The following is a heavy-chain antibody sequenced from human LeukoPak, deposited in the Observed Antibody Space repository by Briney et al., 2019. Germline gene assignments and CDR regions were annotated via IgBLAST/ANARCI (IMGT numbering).Heavy chain of an antibody. Sequence: PGESLKISCMGSGYSFSTNWIGWVRQMPGKGLEWMGIIYPGDSDTRYSPSFQGQVTISADKSISTAYLQWNNLKASDTAMYYCVRVLWTWALNYYYGMDVWGQGTTVTVSS. J-gene: IGHJ6*02. CDR1: GYSFSTNW. V-gene: IGHV5-51*01. CDR2: IYPGDSDT. CDR3: VRVLWTWALNYYYGMDV. D-gene: IGHD2-8*02.